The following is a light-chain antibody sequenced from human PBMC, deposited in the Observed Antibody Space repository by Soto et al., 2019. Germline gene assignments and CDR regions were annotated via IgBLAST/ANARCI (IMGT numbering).Light chain of an antibody. CDR2: AAS. CDR1: ESIASY. Sequence: DVQITQSPSSLSASVGDRVTITCRASESIASYLQWYQQKPGQAPKLLIYAASDLQTGVPSRFSGSGSGTDFTLTISSQQPQDYPVYYCHQTYTRPATFGPGTKV. V-gene: IGKV1-39*01. CDR3: HQTYTRPAT. J-gene: IGKJ3*01.